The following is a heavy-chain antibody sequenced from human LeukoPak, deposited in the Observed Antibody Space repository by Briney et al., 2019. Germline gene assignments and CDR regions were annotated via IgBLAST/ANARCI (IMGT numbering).Heavy chain of an antibody. Sequence: PGESLRLSCAASGFTFSSYGMHWVRQAPGKGLEWVAVIWYDGSNKYYADSVKGRFTISRDNSKNTLYLQVNSLRAEDTAVYYCARGVGTTYHQYYYGMDVWGQGTTVTVSS. V-gene: IGHV3-33*01. CDR1: GFTFSSYG. J-gene: IGHJ6*02. CDR3: ARGVGTTYHQYYYGMDV. D-gene: IGHD1-1*01. CDR2: IWYDGSNK.